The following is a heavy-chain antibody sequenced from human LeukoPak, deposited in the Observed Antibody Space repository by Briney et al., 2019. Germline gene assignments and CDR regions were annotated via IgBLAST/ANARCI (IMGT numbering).Heavy chain of an antibody. J-gene: IGHJ6*02. Sequence: PGGSLRLSCAASGSTFSSYGINWVRQAPGKGLEWVSYISSSSSTIYYADSVKGRFTISRDNAKNTLYLQMNSLRAEDTAVYYCARFVVSMAAYSYYYYGMDVWGQGTTVTVSS. CDR2: ISSSSSTI. CDR1: GSTFSSYG. V-gene: IGHV3-48*04. D-gene: IGHD2-15*01. CDR3: ARFVVSMAAYSYYYYGMDV.